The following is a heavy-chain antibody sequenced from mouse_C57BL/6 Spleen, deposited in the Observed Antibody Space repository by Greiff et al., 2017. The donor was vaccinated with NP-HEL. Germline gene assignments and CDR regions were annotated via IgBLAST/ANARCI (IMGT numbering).Heavy chain of an antibody. Sequence: VQLQQSGAELVRPGTSVKVSCKASGYAFTNYLIEWVKQRPGQGLEWIGVINPGSGGTNYNEKLKGKATLTADTSASPAYMQLSSLTSEDSAVYFCARCGYYVDFDYWGQGTTLTVSS. CDR3: ARCGYYVDFDY. V-gene: IGHV1-54*01. CDR1: GYAFTNYL. CDR2: INPGSGGT. D-gene: IGHD2-3*01. J-gene: IGHJ2*01.